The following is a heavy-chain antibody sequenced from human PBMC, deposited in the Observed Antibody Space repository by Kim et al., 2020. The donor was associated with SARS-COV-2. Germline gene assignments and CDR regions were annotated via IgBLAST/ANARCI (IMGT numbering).Heavy chain of an antibody. J-gene: IGHJ4*02. Sequence: SQTLSLTCNVSGDSFTDPRFYWAWLRQSPGKGLEWLGTVYHTGFSLFNPSLMNRLSLPVEPAKSQFSLKLTSVTAADTGVYYCARHRADADYVWGSYRPFDYWGPGTLVTVSS. CDR1: GDSFTDPRFY. V-gene: IGHV4-39*01. D-gene: IGHD3-16*02. CDR2: VYHTGFS. CDR3: ARHRADADYVWGSYRPFDY.